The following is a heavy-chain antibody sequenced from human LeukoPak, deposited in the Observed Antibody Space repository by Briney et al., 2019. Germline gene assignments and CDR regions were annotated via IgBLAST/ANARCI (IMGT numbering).Heavy chain of an antibody. Sequence: SETLSLTCTVSGGSISSHYWSWIRQPPGKGLEWIGYIYYSVSTNYNPSLKSRDTISVDTSKNQFSLKLSSVTAADTAVYYCARDGGIAVAENWFDPWGQGTLVTVSS. CDR3: ARDGGIAVAENWFDP. J-gene: IGHJ5*02. CDR1: GGSISSHY. CDR2: IYYSVST. D-gene: IGHD6-19*01. V-gene: IGHV4-59*11.